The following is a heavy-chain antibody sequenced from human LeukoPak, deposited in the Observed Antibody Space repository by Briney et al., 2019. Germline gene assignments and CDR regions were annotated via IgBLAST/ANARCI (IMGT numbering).Heavy chain of an antibody. Sequence: GGSLRLSCAASGFTFSSYWVSWVRQAPGKGLEWVANINQDGSEKYYVDSVKGRFTISRDNAKNALYLQMNSLRVEDTAVYYCATAPKGSGSVCYFDYWGQGTLVTVSS. CDR3: ATAPKGSGSVCYFDY. J-gene: IGHJ4*02. V-gene: IGHV3-7*01. D-gene: IGHD3-10*01. CDR2: INQDGSEK. CDR1: GFTFSSYW.